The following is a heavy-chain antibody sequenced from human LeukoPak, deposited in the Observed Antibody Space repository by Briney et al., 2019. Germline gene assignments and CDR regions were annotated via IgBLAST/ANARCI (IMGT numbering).Heavy chain of an antibody. D-gene: IGHD3-10*01. CDR2: ISGSGGST. V-gene: IGHV3-23*01. CDR3: AKYYYGSGSSDFDY. J-gene: IGHJ4*02. CDR1: GSTFSSYA. Sequence: PGGSLRLSCAASGSTFSSYAMSWVRQAPGKGLEWVSAISGSGGSTYYADSVKGRFTISRDNSKNTLYLQMNSLRAEDTAVYYCAKYYYGSGSSDFDYWGQGTLVTVSS.